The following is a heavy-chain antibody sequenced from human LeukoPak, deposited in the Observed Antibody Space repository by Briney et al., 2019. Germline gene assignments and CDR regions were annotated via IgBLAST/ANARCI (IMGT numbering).Heavy chain of an antibody. CDR2: ISNSSSTI. CDR3: ARGVSRFLEWVSMDV. J-gene: IGHJ6*03. Sequence: GGSLRLACAGSGFTFSSYSMNWVSQAPGKGLEGVAYISNSSSTIYYADSVKGRFTISRDNAKNSLYLQVNSLRAEDTAVYYCARGVSRFLEWVSMDVSGKGTTVTVSS. V-gene: IGHV3-48*01. CDR1: GFTFSSYS. D-gene: IGHD3-3*01.